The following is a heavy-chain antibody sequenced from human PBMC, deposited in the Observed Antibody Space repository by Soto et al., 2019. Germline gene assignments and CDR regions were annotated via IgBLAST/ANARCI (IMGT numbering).Heavy chain of an antibody. V-gene: IGHV3-30*18. D-gene: IGHD2-2*01. CDR2: ISNDVRNI. CDR3: VKESLGGMTQVLMPGPD. CDR1: GLTFSTYG. Sequence: HPGGSLRLSCAASGLTFSTYGFHWVRRAPGKGLEWVAVISNDVRNIHYAESVKGRFTISRDNSKNTLYLQMNSLRPNDTAVYYCVKESLGGMTQVLMPGPDWGQGTRVTVSS. J-gene: IGHJ4*02.